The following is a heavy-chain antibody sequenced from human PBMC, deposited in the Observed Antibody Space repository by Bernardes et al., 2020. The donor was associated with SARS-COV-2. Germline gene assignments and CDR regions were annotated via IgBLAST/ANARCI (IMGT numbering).Heavy chain of an antibody. CDR1: GGSISSGSHY. J-gene: IGHJ5*02. CDR3: ARHPVTVRVSDWFDP. V-gene: IGHV4-39*01. CDR2: FHYSGSS. D-gene: IGHD3-10*01. Sequence: SETLSLTRTVSGGSISSGSHYWGWIRQPPGKGLEWIGSFHYSGSSWYNSTLKSRVAISVDTPNNQFSLRVTSVTAADTAVYYCARHPVTVRVSDWFDPWGQGTLVTVSS.